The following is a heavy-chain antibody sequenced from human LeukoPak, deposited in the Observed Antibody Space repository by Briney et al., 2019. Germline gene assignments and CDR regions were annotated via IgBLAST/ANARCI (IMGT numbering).Heavy chain of an antibody. V-gene: IGHV4-39*01. Sequence: SETLSLTCTVSGVSISSSSYSWGWIRQPPGKGLEWIGSIYYSGSTYYNPSLKSRVTISVDTSKNQFSLKLSSVTAADTAVYYCARHLLVGATQAPPFDYWGQGTLVTVSS. CDR1: GVSISSSSYS. CDR3: ARHLLVGATQAPPFDY. J-gene: IGHJ4*02. D-gene: IGHD1-26*01. CDR2: IYYSGST.